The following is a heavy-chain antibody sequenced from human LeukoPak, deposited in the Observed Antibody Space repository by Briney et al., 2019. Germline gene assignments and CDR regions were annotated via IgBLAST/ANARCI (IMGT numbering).Heavy chain of an antibody. Sequence: GGSLRLSCAASGFTFDDYAMHWVRQAPGKGLEWVSGISWNSGSIGYADSVKGRFTISRDNAKNSLYLQMNSLRAEDTALYYCARAKVTNDYWGQGTLVTVSS. CDR3: ARAKVTNDY. CDR1: GFTFDDYA. D-gene: IGHD4-17*01. J-gene: IGHJ4*02. V-gene: IGHV3-9*01. CDR2: ISWNSGSI.